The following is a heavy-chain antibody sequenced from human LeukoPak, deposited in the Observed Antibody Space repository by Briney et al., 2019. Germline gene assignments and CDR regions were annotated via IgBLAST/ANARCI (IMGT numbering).Heavy chain of an antibody. Sequence: ASVKVSCKASGYTFTGYYMHWVRQAPGQGLEWMGWINPNSGGTNYAQKFQGRVTLTRDMSTSTVYMELSSLRSEDTAVYYCARGGDIHLWINYYYYMDVWGKGTTVTASS. J-gene: IGHJ6*03. V-gene: IGHV1-2*02. D-gene: IGHD5-18*01. CDR2: INPNSGGT. CDR1: GYTFTGYY. CDR3: ARGGDIHLWINYYYYMDV.